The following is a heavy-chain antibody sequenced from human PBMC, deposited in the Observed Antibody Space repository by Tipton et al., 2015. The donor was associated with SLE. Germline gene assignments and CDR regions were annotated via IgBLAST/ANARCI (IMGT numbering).Heavy chain of an antibody. J-gene: IGHJ4*02. V-gene: IGHV4-61*02. Sequence: TLSLTSTVSGGSVSSGSYYWNWIRQPAGKGLEWIGRIHTSGSTNYNPSLKSRVTISVDTPKNQFSLKLISVTAADTAVYYCARDPGGYCSGGTCSHFDYWGQGTLVTVSS. CDR2: IHTSGST. D-gene: IGHD2-15*01. CDR1: GGSVSSGSYY. CDR3: ARDPGGYCSGGTCSHFDY.